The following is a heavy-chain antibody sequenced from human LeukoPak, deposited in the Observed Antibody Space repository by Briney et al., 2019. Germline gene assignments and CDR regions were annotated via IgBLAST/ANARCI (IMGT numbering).Heavy chain of an antibody. CDR1: GYSISSGYY. CDR2: IYSSGST. J-gene: IGHJ4*02. Sequence: SETPSLTCTVSGYSISSGYYWGWIRQPPGKGLEWIGSIYSSGSTYYNASLQSRVTISIETSKNQISLRLNSVTAADTAMYYCAKSGGYGLIDYWGQGTLVTVSS. V-gene: IGHV4-38-2*02. CDR3: AKSGGYGLIDY. D-gene: IGHD1-26*01.